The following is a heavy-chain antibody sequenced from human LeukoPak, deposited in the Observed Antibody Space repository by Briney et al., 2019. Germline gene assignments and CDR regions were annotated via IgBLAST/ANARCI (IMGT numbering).Heavy chain of an antibody. V-gene: IGHV3-48*01. CDR3: ARDLRWSGCYTGDY. CDR1: GFTFSSYS. Sequence: GGSLRLSCAASGFTFSSYSMNWVRQAPGKGLEWVSYISSSSSTIYYADSVKGRFTISRDNAKNSLYLQMNSLRAEDTAVYYCARDLRWSGCYTGDYWGQGTLVTVSS. CDR2: ISSSSSTI. J-gene: IGHJ4*02. D-gene: IGHD3-3*01.